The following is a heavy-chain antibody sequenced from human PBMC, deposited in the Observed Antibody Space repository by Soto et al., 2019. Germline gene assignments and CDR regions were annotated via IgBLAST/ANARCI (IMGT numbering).Heavy chain of an antibody. V-gene: IGHV1-18*01. Sequence: ASVKVSCKASGYTFTSYGISWVRQAPGQGLEWMGCISADDGNTNYAQKLQGRVTMTEDTSTDTAYMELSSLRSEDTAVYYCAASIHFETIAGRQNFDYWGQGTLVTVSS. CDR2: ISADDGNT. CDR1: GYTFTSYG. J-gene: IGHJ4*02. D-gene: IGHD3-9*01. CDR3: AASIHFETIAGRQNFDY.